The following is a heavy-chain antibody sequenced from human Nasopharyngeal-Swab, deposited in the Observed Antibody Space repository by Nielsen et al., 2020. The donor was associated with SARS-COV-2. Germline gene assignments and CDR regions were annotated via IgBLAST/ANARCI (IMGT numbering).Heavy chain of an antibody. CDR1: GYTFTSHA. CDR2: INTNTGHP. CDR3: ARRSRGDDY. Sequence: ASVKVSCKASGYTFTSHAMTWVRQAPGQGLELMGWINTNTGHPTYAQGFTGRFVFSLDTSFSTTYLQINTLKAADTAVYYCARRSRGDDYWGQGTLVTVSS. J-gene: IGHJ4*02. V-gene: IGHV7-4-1*02.